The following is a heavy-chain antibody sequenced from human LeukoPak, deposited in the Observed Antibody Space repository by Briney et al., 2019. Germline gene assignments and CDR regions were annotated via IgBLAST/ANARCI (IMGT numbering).Heavy chain of an antibody. V-gene: IGHV4-59*01. CDR3: ARTIAVSWYFDL. CDR1: GGSISSYY. CDR2: IYHSGST. J-gene: IGHJ2*01. D-gene: IGHD6-19*01. Sequence: SETLSLTCTVSGGSISSYYWSWIRQPPGKGLEWIGYIYHSGSTNYNSSLKSRVTISVDTSKNQFSLKLSSVTAADTAVYYCARTIAVSWYFDLWGRGTLVTVSS.